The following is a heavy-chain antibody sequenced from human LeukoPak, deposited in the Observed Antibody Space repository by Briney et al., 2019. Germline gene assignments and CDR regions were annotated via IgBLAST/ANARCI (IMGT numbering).Heavy chain of an antibody. V-gene: IGHV4-59*01. CDR3: ARDRSGFDP. CDR2: IYYSGST. CDR1: GGSISSYY. J-gene: IGHJ5*02. Sequence: LETLSLTCTVSGGSISSYYWSWIRQPPGKGLEWIGYIYYSGSTNYNPSLKSRVTISVDTSKNQFSLKLSSVTAADTAVYYCARDRSGFDPWGQGTLVTVSS.